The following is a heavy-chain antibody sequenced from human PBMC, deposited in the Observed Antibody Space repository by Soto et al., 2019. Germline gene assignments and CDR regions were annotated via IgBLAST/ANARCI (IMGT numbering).Heavy chain of an antibody. CDR2: INHNGST. V-gene: IGHV4-34*01. D-gene: IGHD2-15*01. J-gene: IGHJ4*02. CDR3: ASARWDY. Sequence: SETLSLTCAVYGGSFSGYYWSWIRQPPGKGLEWIGEINHNGSTNYNPSLKSRVTISVDTSRNQFSLRLASVTAADTAIYYCASARWDYWGQGTLVTVSS. CDR1: GGSFSGYY.